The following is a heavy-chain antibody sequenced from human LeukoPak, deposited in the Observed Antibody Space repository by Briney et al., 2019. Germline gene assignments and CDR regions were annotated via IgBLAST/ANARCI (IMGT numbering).Heavy chain of an antibody. Sequence: SGGSLRLSCAASGFTYSSYAMHWVRQAPGKGREWVAVISYDGSNKYYADSVKGRFTISRDNSKNTLYLQMNSLRAEDTAVYYCAREIVVVPAATFDYWGQGTLVTVSS. J-gene: IGHJ4*02. V-gene: IGHV3-30-3*01. CDR3: AREIVVVPAATFDY. CDR1: GFTYSSYA. D-gene: IGHD2-2*01. CDR2: ISYDGSNK.